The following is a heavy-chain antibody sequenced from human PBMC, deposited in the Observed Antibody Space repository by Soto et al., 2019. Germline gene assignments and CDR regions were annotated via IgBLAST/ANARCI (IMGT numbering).Heavy chain of an antibody. Sequence: GGSLRLSCAASGCTFSSYSMNWARQAPGKGLEWVSYISSSSTIYYADSVKGRFTISRDNAKNSLYLQMNSLRDEDTAVYYCAREGGSLNWFDPWGQGTLVTVSS. CDR2: ISSSSTI. V-gene: IGHV3-48*02. CDR3: AREGGSLNWFDP. J-gene: IGHJ5*02. D-gene: IGHD1-26*01. CDR1: GCTFSSYS.